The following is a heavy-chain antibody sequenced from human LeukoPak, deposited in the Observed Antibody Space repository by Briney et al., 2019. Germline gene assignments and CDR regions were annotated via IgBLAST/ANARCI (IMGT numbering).Heavy chain of an antibody. D-gene: IGHD3-16*01. CDR2: INPNSGGT. J-gene: IGHJ6*02. CDR3: ARDRAGLAMLYYYYGMDV. V-gene: IGHV1-2*02. Sequence: ASVKVSCKASGYTFTGYYMHWVRQAPGQGLEWMGWINPNSGGTNYAQKFQGRVTMTRDTSISTAYVELSRLRSDDTAVYYCARDRAGLAMLYYYYGMDVWGQGTTVTVSS. CDR1: GYTFTGYY.